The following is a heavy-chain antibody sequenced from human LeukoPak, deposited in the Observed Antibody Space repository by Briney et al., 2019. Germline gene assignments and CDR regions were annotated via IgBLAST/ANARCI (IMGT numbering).Heavy chain of an antibody. CDR1: GFTFSGYS. V-gene: IGHV3-48*01. D-gene: IGHD2-21*01. CDR2: ISSSGSTI. J-gene: IGHJ4*02. CDR3: AKGDAYCGGDCYPPLDY. Sequence: PGGSLRLSCAASGFTFSGYSMNWVRQAPGKGLEWVSYISSSGSTIYYADSVKGRFTISRDNSKNTLYLQMNSLRAEDTALYYCAKGDAYCGGDCYPPLDYWGQGTLVTVSS.